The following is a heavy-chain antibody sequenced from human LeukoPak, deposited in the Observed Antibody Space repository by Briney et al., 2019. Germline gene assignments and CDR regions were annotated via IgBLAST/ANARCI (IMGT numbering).Heavy chain of an antibody. Sequence: ASVKVSCKASGYTFTDYYLHWVRKAPGRGFEWMEWINPNDGDTNYAKKFQGRVTMTRDTSISTAHMEVSRLRSDDTAVYYCARASFLYCSSSTCLFDYWGQGTLVTVSS. D-gene: IGHD2-2*01. J-gene: IGHJ4*02. CDR2: INPNDGDT. CDR1: GYTFTDYY. V-gene: IGHV1-2*02. CDR3: ARASFLYCSSSTCLFDY.